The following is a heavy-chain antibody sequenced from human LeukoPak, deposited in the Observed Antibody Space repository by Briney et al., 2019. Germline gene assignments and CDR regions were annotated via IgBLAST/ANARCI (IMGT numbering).Heavy chain of an antibody. CDR3: AKALELRVYGPGY. CDR1: GFTFSSYA. J-gene: IGHJ4*02. D-gene: IGHD2-8*01. V-gene: IGHV3-23*01. Sequence: GGSLRLSCAASGFTFSSYAMSWVRQAPGKGLEWVSVISGSGGSTYYADSVKGRFTISRDNSKNTLFLQMNSLRGEDTVVYYCAKALELRVYGPGYWGQGTLVTVSS. CDR2: ISGSGGST.